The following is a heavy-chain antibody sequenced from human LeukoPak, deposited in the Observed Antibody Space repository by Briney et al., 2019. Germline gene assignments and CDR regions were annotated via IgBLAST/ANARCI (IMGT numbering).Heavy chain of an antibody. V-gene: IGHV1-18*01. CDR1: GYTFTSYG. D-gene: IGHD3-22*01. J-gene: IGHJ4*02. CDR2: ISAYNGNT. CDR3: ARVSRDYYDSSGYYYFDY. Sequence: GASVKVSCKASGYTFTSYGISWVRQAPGQGLEWMGWISAYNGNTNYAQKLQGRVTMTTDTSTSTAYMELRSLRSDDTAVYYCARVSRDYYDSSGYYYFDYWGQGTLVTVSS.